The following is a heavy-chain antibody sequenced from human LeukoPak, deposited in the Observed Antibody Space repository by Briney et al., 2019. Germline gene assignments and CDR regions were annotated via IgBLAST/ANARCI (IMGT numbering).Heavy chain of an antibody. D-gene: IGHD2-2*01. CDR1: GYTFTSYG. Sequence: GASVKVSCKASGYTFTSYGISWVRQAPGQGLEWMGWISAYNGNTNYAQKLQGRVTMTTDTSTSTAYMELRSLRSDDTAVYYCARDTPRYCSSTSYYAFDIWGQGTMVTVSS. J-gene: IGHJ3*02. V-gene: IGHV1-18*04. CDR2: ISAYNGNT. CDR3: ARDTPRYCSSTSYYAFDI.